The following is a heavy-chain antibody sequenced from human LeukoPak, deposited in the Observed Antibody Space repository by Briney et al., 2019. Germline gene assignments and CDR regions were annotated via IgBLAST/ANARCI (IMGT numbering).Heavy chain of an antibody. Sequence: GGSLRLSCAASGFTFSGYAMSWVRQAPGKGLECVSVISAGDGRTYYADSVKGRFTISRDNSKNTLYLQMNSLRAEDTAVYYCAKDLIRYYGSGSPSCGQGTLVTVSS. D-gene: IGHD3-10*01. CDR3: AKDLIRYYGSGSPS. CDR1: GFTFSGYA. CDR2: ISAGDGRT. J-gene: IGHJ5*02. V-gene: IGHV3-23*01.